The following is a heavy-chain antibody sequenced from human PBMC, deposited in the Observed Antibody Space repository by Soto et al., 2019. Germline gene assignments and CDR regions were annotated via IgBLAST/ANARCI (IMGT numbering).Heavy chain of an antibody. CDR1: GGIFSTYA. CDR3: ARHSPVTDTAMVTYYYYGMDV. V-gene: IGHV1-69*13. Sequence: SVKVSCKAAGGIFSTYAISWLRQAPGQGLEWMGGIIPIFGTPNYAQRFQGRVTITADESTSTAYMELSRLRSEDTAVYYCARHSPVTDTAMVTYYYYGMDVWGQGTTVTVSS. D-gene: IGHD5-18*01. J-gene: IGHJ6*02. CDR2: IIPIFGTP.